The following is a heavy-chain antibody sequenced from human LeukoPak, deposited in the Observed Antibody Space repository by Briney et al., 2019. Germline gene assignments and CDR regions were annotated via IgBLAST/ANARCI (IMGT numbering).Heavy chain of an antibody. Sequence: QSGGSLRLSCAASGFTFSSYWMSWVRQAPGKGLEWVANIKQDGSKKYYVDSVKGRFTISRDNAKNSLYLQMNSLRAEDTAVYYCARDLVCSSTSCPEGYWGQGTLVTVSS. CDR1: GFTFSSYW. J-gene: IGHJ4*02. V-gene: IGHV3-7*01. CDR3: ARDLVCSSTSCPEGY. D-gene: IGHD2-2*01. CDR2: IKQDGSKK.